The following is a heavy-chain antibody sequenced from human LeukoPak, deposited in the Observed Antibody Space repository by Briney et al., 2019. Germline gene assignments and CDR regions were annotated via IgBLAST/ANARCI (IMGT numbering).Heavy chain of an antibody. J-gene: IGHJ4*02. CDR3: AKSGPSYYHY. CDR2: ITDSGDST. Sequence: TGGSLRLSCAVSGFTFSSYAMSWVRQAPGKGLEWVSTITDSGDSTYYADSVKGRFTISRDNSKNTLSLQMNSLRAEDMAVYYCAKSGPSYYHYWGQGTLVTVSS. CDR1: GFTFSSYA. V-gene: IGHV3-23*01. D-gene: IGHD2-8*02.